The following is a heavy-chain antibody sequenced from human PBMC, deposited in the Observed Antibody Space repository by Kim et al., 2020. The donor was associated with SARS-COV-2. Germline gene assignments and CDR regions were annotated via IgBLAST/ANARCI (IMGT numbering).Heavy chain of an antibody. CDR3: ARNVPYSSGSYYYYYGMDV. J-gene: IGHJ6*02. Sequence: RFTISRENSKNTLYLQMNSLRAEDTAVYYCARNVPYSSGSYYYYYGMDVWGQGTTVTVSS. D-gene: IGHD6-19*01. V-gene: IGHV3-30*07.